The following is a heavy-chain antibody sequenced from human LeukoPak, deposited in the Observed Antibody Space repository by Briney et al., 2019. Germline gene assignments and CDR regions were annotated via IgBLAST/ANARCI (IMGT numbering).Heavy chain of an antibody. J-gene: IGHJ4*02. V-gene: IGHV1-69*13. D-gene: IGHD2-8*01. Sequence: SVKVSCKASGYTFTSYGISWVRQAPGQGLEWMGGIIPIFGTANYAQKFQGRVTITADESTSTAYMELSSLRSEDTAVYYCARERVYLRGGGRFDYWGQGTLVTVSS. CDR1: GYTFTSYG. CDR2: IIPIFGTA. CDR3: ARERVYLRGGGRFDY.